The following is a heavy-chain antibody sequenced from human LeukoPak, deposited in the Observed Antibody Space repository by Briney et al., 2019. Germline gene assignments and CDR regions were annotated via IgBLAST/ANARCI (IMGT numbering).Heavy chain of an antibody. CDR3: ARVLRYFDSYYYYGMGV. V-gene: IGHV3-33*01. CDR2: IWYDGSNK. Sequence: GGSLRLSCAASGFTFSSYGMHWVRQAPGKGLEWVAVIWYDGSNKYYADSVKGRFTISRDNSKNTLYLQMNSLRAEDTAVYYCARVLRYFDSYYYYGMGVWGQGTTVTVSS. D-gene: IGHD3-9*01. CDR1: GFTFSSYG. J-gene: IGHJ6*02.